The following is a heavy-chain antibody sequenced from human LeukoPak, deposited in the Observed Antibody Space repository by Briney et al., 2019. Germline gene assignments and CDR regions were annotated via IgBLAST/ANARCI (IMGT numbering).Heavy chain of an antibody. V-gene: IGHV4-34*01. Sequence: SETLSLTCAVYGGSFSGYYWSWLRQPPGKGLEWIGEINHSGSTNYNPTLKSRVTISVDTSKNQFSLKLSSVTAADTAVYYCARVHCSSTSCYSPFDPWGQGTLVTVSS. CDR2: INHSGST. CDR1: GGSFSGYY. J-gene: IGHJ5*02. CDR3: ARVHCSSTSCYSPFDP. D-gene: IGHD2-2*01.